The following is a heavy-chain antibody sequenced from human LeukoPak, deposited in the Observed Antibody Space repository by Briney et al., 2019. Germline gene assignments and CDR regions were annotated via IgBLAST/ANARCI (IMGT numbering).Heavy chain of an antibody. V-gene: IGHV1-46*01. Sequence: ASVKVSCKASGYTFTQDYMNWVRQAPGQGLEWMGIMHPTGDSTNYAQKFQGRVTLTRDTSTGTFYMELSSLTSEDTAVYYCARHDFDLPMIYSFFVHWGQGTLVTVSS. J-gene: IGHJ5*02. CDR2: MHPTGDST. CDR1: GYTFTQDY. CDR3: ARHDFDLPMIYSFFVH. D-gene: IGHD3-3*01.